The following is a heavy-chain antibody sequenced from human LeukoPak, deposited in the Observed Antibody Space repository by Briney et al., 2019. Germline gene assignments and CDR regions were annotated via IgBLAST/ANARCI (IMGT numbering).Heavy chain of an antibody. D-gene: IGHD6-19*01. CDR1: GGSISSSSYY. CDR2: IYYSGST. J-gene: IGHJ5*02. Sequence: SETLSLTCTVSGGSISSSSYYWGWIRQPPGKGLEWIGYIYYSGSTYYNPSLKSRVTISVDTSKNQFSLKLSSVTAADAAVYYCARWKRFVYSSENWFDPWGQGTLVTVSS. CDR3: ARWKRFVYSSENWFDP. V-gene: IGHV4-30-4*08.